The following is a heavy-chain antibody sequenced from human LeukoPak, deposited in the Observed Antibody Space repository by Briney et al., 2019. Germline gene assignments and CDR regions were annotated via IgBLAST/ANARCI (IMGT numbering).Heavy chain of an antibody. CDR2: INHSGST. CDR1: GGSFSGYY. CDR3: ARGPSLMWGSGSYYRVFDY. V-gene: IGHV4-34*01. J-gene: IGHJ4*02. D-gene: IGHD3-10*01. Sequence: PSETLSLTCAVYGGSFSGYYWSWIRQPPGKGLEWIGEINHSGSTNYNSSLKSRVTISVDTSKSQFSLKLSSVTAADTAVYYCARGPSLMWGSGSYYRVFDYWGQGTLVTVSS.